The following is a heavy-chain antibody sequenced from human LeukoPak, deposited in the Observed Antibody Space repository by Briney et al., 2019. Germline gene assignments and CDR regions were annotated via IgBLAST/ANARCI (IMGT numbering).Heavy chain of an antibody. CDR2: IYPGDSDT. CDR3: ARAYDSSGYYLSASY. Sequence: GESLKISCKGSGYSFTSYWIGWVRPMPGKGLEWMGIIYPGDSDTRYSPPFQGQVTISADKSISTAYLQWSSLKASDTAMYYCARAYDSSGYYLSASYWGQGTLVTVSS. V-gene: IGHV5-51*01. CDR1: GYSFTSYW. D-gene: IGHD3-22*01. J-gene: IGHJ4*02.